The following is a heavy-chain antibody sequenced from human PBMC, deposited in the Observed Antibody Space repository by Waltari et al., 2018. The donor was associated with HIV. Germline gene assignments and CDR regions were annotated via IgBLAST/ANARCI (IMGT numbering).Heavy chain of an antibody. CDR2: VWFDGSKQ. V-gene: IGHV3-33*01. CDR3: ARLTREGYNGGFDF. Sequence: QVHLVESGGGVVQLGRSLRLSCAASGYDFRNCGMHGVRQAPGKGLEWVALVWFDGSKQYYIESVKGRFTISRDNSKSTLYLQMNSLRAEDTALYYCARLTREGYNGGFDFWGQGALVTVSS. CDR1: GYDFRNCG. D-gene: IGHD3-16*01. J-gene: IGHJ4*02.